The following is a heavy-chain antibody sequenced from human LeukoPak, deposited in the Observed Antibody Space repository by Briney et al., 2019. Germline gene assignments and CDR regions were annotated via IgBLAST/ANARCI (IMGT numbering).Heavy chain of an antibody. CDR3: TTYGSGRKFDY. Sequence: PGGSLRLSCAASGFSFSDAWMCWVRQIPGKGLEWVGRIETKTDGGTTDYAAPVKGRFTISRDDSTNTLYLQMNSLKSEDTAVYYCTTYGSGRKFDYWGQGILVTVSS. CDR2: IETKTDGGTT. CDR1: GFSFSDAW. V-gene: IGHV3-15*04. J-gene: IGHJ4*02. D-gene: IGHD3-10*01.